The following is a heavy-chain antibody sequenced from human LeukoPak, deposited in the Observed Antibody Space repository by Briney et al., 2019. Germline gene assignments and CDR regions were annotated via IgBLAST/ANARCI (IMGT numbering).Heavy chain of an antibody. CDR1: GYTFTSYG. CDR2: ISAYNGNT. V-gene: IGHV1-18*01. Sequence: GASVKVSCKASGYTFTSYGISWVRQAPGQGLEWMGWISAYNGNTNYAQKVQGRVTMTTDTSTSTAYMELRSLRSDDTAVYYCARWGITMVRGVADHSRGAGADPFDYWGQGTLVTVSS. J-gene: IGHJ4*02. CDR3: ARWGITMVRGVADHSRGAGADPFDY. D-gene: IGHD3-10*01.